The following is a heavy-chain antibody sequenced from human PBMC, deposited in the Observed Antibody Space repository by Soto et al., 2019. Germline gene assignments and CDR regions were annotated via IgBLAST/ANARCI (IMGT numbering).Heavy chain of an antibody. Sequence: SETLSLTCTVSDGSISNFYWSWIRQPPGKGLEWIGYISSSGNTNYNPSLKSRVSISVDTSKNQFSLNLTSVTAADAAVYYCARAPMVLTRSYFDSWGQGTPVTVSS. CDR3: ARAPMVLTRSYFDS. V-gene: IGHV4-59*01. CDR1: DGSISNFY. D-gene: IGHD3-22*01. CDR2: ISSSGNT. J-gene: IGHJ4*02.